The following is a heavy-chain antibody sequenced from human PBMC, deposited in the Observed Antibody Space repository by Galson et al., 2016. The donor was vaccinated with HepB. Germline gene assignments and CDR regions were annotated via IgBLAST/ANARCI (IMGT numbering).Heavy chain of an antibody. V-gene: IGHV3-74*03. D-gene: IGHD3-9*01. CDR1: GFTFSNHW. CDR3: ARDREDMMTGYHPLFDN. Sequence: SLRLSCAASGFTFSNHWMHWVRHAPGKGLVWVSRINPGGSDTMYADSVKGRFTRSRDNAKNTLYLQMNTLGVEDTAVYYCARDREDMMTGYHPLFDNWGQGTLVTVSS. CDR2: INPGGSDT. J-gene: IGHJ4*02.